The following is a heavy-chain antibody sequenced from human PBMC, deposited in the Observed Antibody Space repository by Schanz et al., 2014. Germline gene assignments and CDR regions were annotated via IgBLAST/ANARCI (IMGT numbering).Heavy chain of an antibody. D-gene: IGHD2-21*02. CDR3: AKDLGVDCGDGCFNWYFDL. J-gene: IGHJ2*01. Sequence: EVQLLESGGGLVQPGGSLRLSCASSGFSFTTYAMSWVRQAPGKGLEWVSRIKSDGSSTSYADSVKGRFTISRDNSRSTMYLQMNSLRAEDTAVYFCAKDLGVDCGDGCFNWYFDLWGRGTLVTVSS. CDR2: IKSDGSST. CDR1: GFSFTTYA. V-gene: IGHV3-23*01.